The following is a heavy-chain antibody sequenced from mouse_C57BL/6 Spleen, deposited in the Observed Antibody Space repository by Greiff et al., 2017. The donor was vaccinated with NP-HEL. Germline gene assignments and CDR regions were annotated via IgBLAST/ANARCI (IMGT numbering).Heavy chain of an antibody. CDR2: IYPGDGDT. Sequence: VQLQQSGASVKISCKASGYAFSSYWMNWVKQRPGKGLEWIGQIYPGDGDTNYNGKFKGKATLTADKSSSTAYMQLSSLTSEDSAVYFCARGGGPGTLYAMDYWGQGTSVTVSS. CDR3: ARGGGPGTLYAMDY. D-gene: IGHD3-3*01. CDR1: GYAFSSYW. V-gene: IGHV1-80*01. J-gene: IGHJ4*01.